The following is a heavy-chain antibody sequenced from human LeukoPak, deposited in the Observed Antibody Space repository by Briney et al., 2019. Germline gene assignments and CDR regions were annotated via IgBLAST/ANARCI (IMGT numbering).Heavy chain of an antibody. CDR1: GYTFTSYY. CDR3: ARDLLLYFGEVTMAFDY. CDR2: INPSGGST. J-gene: IGHJ4*02. Sequence: ASVKVSCEASGYTFTSYYMHWVRQAPGQGLEWMGIINPSGGSTSYAQKFQGRVTMTRDTSTSTVYMELSSLRSEDTAVYYCARDLLLYFGEVTMAFDYWGLGTLVTVSS. D-gene: IGHD3-10*01. V-gene: IGHV1-46*01.